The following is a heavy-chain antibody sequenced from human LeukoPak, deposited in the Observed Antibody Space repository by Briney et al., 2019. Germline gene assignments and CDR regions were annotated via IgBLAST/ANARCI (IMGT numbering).Heavy chain of an antibody. CDR2: ISGSGGST. Sequence: GGSLRLSCTASGFTFSNFWMGWVRQAPGKGLEWVSAISGSGGSTYYADSVKGRFTISRDNSKNTLYLQMDSLRAEDTAVYYCAKGYISGWYYFDYWGQGTLVTVSS. J-gene: IGHJ4*02. CDR1: GFTFSNFW. V-gene: IGHV3-23*01. D-gene: IGHD6-19*01. CDR3: AKGYISGWYYFDY.